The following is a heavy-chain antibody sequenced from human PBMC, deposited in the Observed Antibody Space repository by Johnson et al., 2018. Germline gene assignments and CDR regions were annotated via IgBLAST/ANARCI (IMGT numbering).Heavy chain of an antibody. CDR3: AKDQGSYLQYFQH. D-gene: IGHD2-15*01. CDR2: ISWKSCSI. Sequence: VQLVESGGGLVQPGRSLRLSCAASGLTFEDYAMHWVRQAPGKGVEWVSGISWKSCSIGDVDSWKGRLHISRDNAKNSLYLQMNSMRAEDTALYYCAKDQGSYLQYFQHWGQGTLVTVSS. V-gene: IGHV3-9*01. J-gene: IGHJ1*01. CDR1: GLTFEDYA.